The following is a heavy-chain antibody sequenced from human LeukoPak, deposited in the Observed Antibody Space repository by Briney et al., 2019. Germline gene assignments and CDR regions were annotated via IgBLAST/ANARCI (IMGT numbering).Heavy chain of an antibody. V-gene: IGHV3-15*01. CDR2: IKSKTDGGTT. CDR1: GFTFSNAW. CDR3: TTGAWYFTDALDI. D-gene: IGHD6-13*01. J-gene: IGHJ3*02. Sequence: GGSLRLSCAVSGFTFSNAWMNWVRQAPGKGLEWVGRIKSKTDGGTTDYAAPVKGRFTISRDDSKSTLYLQMNSLKIEDTAVYYCTTGAWYFTDALDIWGQGTMVTVSS.